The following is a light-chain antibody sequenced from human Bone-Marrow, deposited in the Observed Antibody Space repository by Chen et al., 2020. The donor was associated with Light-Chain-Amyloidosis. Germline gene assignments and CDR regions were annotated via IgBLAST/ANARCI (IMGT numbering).Light chain of an antibody. Sequence: NFMLTQPHSVSESPGKTVIISCTRSSGSIATTYVQWYEQRTGSSPTTVIYEDDQRPSGVPDRFSGSIDRSADSASLTISGLKTEDAADYYCQSYQGSSQGVFGGGTKLTVL. CDR1: SGSIATTY. CDR3: QSYQGSSQGV. J-gene: IGLJ3*02. V-gene: IGLV6-57*01. CDR2: EDD.